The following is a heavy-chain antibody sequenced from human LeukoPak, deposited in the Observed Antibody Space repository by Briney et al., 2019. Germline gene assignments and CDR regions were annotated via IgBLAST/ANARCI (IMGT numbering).Heavy chain of an antibody. CDR3: ASDLWEDGTPYYYYYMDV. D-gene: IGHD1-14*01. J-gene: IGHJ6*03. CDR1: GYTFTGYY. V-gene: IGHV1-2*02. CDR2: INPNSGGT. Sequence: GASVKVSCKASGYTFTGYYMHWVRQAPGQGLEWMGWINPNSGGTNYAQKPQGRVTMTRDTSISTAYMELSRLRSDDTAVYYCASDLWEDGTPYYYYYMDVWGKGTTVTISS.